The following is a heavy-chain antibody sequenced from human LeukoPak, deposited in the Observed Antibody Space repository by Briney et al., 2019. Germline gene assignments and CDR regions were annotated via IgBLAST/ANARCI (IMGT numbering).Heavy chain of an antibody. CDR3: ARIVSANCYGDY. V-gene: IGHV2-70*01. CDR1: GFSLTTRGMC. CDR2: RDWDDDK. Sequence: SGPALVKPTQTLTLTCTFSGFSLTTRGMCVSWIRQPPGKALEWLALRDWDDDKFYNTSLKTRLTISKDTSKNQVVLTLTNMDPVDTATYYCARIVSANCYGDYWGQGTLVTVSS. J-gene: IGHJ4*02. D-gene: IGHD2-2*01.